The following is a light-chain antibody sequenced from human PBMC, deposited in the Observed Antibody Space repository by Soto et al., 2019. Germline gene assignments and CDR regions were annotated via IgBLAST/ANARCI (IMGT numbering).Light chain of an antibody. CDR2: LGS. CDR3: MQALQTWT. Sequence: DIVMTQSPLSLPVTPGEPASISCRSSQSLLHSNGYSYLDWYLQKPGQSPQXLIYLGSNRASGVPDRFSGSGSGTDFTLKISRVEAEDVGVYYCMQALQTWTFGQGTKVDIK. J-gene: IGKJ1*01. CDR1: QSLLHSNGYSY. V-gene: IGKV2-28*01.